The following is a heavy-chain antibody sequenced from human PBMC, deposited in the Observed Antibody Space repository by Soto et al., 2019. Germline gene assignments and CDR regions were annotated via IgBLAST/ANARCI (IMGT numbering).Heavy chain of an antibody. CDR3: ARCNDYGDYVFFDY. Sequence: QVQLQESGPGLVKPSETLSLTCTVSGGSISSYYWSWIRQPPGKGLEWIGYVYYSGSTNYNPSLKSRVTISVDTSKNQFSLKLSSVTAADTAVYYCARCNDYGDYVFFDYWGQGTLVTVSS. CDR2: VYYSGST. CDR1: GGSISSYY. D-gene: IGHD4-17*01. V-gene: IGHV4-59*01. J-gene: IGHJ4*02.